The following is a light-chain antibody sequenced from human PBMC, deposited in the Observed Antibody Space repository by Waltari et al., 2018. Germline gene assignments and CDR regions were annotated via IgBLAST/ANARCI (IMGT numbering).Light chain of an antibody. CDR3: QQYGGSPLWT. V-gene: IGKV3-20*01. CDR1: QSVISTH. Sequence: ETVLTQSPGTLSLSPGERATLFCRASQSVISTHLVWYQQRPGQAPRLLIYGASNRATGIPDRFSGSESGTDFTLTISRLEPEDFAMYYCQQYGGSPLWTFGQGTKVEIK. J-gene: IGKJ1*01. CDR2: GAS.